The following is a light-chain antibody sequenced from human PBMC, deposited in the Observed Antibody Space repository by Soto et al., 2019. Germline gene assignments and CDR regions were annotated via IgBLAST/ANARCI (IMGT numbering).Light chain of an antibody. CDR3: QQYYTYPPT. Sequence: IRMTQSPSSFSASTGDRVTITCRASQGISSYLAWYQQKPGKAPNLLIYAASTLQSGVPSRFSGSGSGTDFTLTISCLQSEDFAAYYCQQYYTYPPTLGGGPKVHIK. CDR1: QGISSY. V-gene: IGKV1-8*01. J-gene: IGKJ4*01. CDR2: AAS.